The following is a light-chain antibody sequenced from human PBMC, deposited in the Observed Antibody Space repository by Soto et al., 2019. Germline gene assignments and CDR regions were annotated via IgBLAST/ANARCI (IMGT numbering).Light chain of an antibody. CDR1: SGHSSYI. Sequence: QAVVTQSSSASASLGSSVKLTCTLSSGHSSYIIAWHQQQPGKAPRYLMKLEDIGIYNKGSGVPDRFSGSSSGADRYLTISNLQFEDEADYYCETWDTNIRVFGGGTKLTVL. CDR2: LEDIGIY. CDR3: ETWDTNIRV. V-gene: IGLV4-60*02. J-gene: IGLJ3*02.